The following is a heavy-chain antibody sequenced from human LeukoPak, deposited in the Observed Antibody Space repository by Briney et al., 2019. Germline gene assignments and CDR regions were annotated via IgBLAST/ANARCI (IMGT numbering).Heavy chain of an antibody. CDR2: NSGST. J-gene: IGHJ4*02. D-gene: IGHD6-19*01. V-gene: IGHV4-39*01. Sequence: SETLSLTSTVSGGSISSSSYYWGWIRQPPGKGLEWIGSNSGSTYYNPSLKSRVTISVDTSKNQFSLKLSSVTAADTAVYYCARHGSGWYYFDYWGQGTLVTVSS. CDR1: GGSISSSSYY. CDR3: ARHGSGWYYFDY.